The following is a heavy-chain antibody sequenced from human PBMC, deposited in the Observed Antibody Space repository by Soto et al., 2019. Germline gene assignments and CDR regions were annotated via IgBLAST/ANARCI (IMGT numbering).Heavy chain of an antibody. V-gene: IGHV1-69*06. CDR1: GGTFSSYA. Sequence: SVKVSCKASGGTFSSYAISWVRQAPGQGLEWMGGIIPIFGTANYAQKFQGRVTITADKSTSTAYMELSSLRSEDTAVYYCARDSGREGYCSSTSCRYNWFDPWGQGTLVTVPQ. J-gene: IGHJ5*02. D-gene: IGHD2-2*01. CDR2: IIPIFGTA. CDR3: ARDSGREGYCSSTSCRYNWFDP.